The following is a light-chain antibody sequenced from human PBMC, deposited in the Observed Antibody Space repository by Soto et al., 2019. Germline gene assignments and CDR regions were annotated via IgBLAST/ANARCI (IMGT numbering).Light chain of an antibody. CDR2: EVT. J-gene: IGLJ1*01. CDR3: SSHTSGSTRV. CDR1: SSDVGGYDY. Sequence: SVLTQPASLSGSPGQSIALSCPGTSSDVGGYDYVSWYQQQPDKAPKLMIYEVTKRPSGVSNRFSGSKSGNTASLTISGLQAEDEADYYCSSHTSGSTRVFGTGTKVTVL. V-gene: IGLV2-14*01.